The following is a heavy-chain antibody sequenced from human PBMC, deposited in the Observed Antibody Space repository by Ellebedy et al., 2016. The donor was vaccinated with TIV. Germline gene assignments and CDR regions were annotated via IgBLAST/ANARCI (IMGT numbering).Heavy chain of an antibody. CDR1: GYTFSDFW. Sequence: ASVKVSCKASGYTFSDFWIVWVRQMPGKGLEWMGIVYPRDSDVRYSPSFEGQVTISADKSGSAAYLQWSSLKASDTAVYFCARHVNSGYYLDAFDVWGQGTVVTVSS. CDR2: VYPRDSDV. CDR3: ARHVNSGYYLDAFDV. D-gene: IGHD3-22*01. V-gene: IGHV5-51*01. J-gene: IGHJ3*01.